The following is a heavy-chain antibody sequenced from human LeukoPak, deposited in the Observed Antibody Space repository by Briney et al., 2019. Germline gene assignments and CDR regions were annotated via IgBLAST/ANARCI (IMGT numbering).Heavy chain of an antibody. D-gene: IGHD4-17*01. J-gene: IGHJ6*04. V-gene: IGHV4-38-2*02. CDR1: GYSIISGYY. Sequence: SGTLSLPCAVSGYSIISGYYWGWIRQPPGKGLEWLGTIYHRGSTYYNPSLKSQVTISVDTSKNQFSLKLSSVTAADTAVYYCARDATVTTTYYYGMDVWGKGTTVTVSS. CDR3: ARDATVTTTYYYGMDV. CDR2: IYHRGST.